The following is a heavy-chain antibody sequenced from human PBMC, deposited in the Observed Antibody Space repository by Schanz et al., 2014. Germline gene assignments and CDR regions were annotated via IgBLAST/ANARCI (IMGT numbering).Heavy chain of an antibody. CDR2: ISGDGTTT. CDR3: AKALKPYIASRNGLDV. D-gene: IGHD3-16*01. CDR1: GFTFSVYW. V-gene: IGHV3-74*01. Sequence: EVQLVESGGGLVQPGGSLRLSCAASGFTFSVYWMHWVRQPPGEGLVSVSRISGDGTTTSYADSVKGRFTISRDNAKNTLYLQMYSLRTEDTAVYYCAKALKPYIASRNGLDVWGHGTTVTVSS. J-gene: IGHJ6*02.